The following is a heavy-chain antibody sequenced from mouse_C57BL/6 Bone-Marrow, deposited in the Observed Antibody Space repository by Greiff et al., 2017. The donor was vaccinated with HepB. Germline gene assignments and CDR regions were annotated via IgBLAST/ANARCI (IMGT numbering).Heavy chain of an antibody. J-gene: IGHJ2*01. CDR2: IYPGGGYT. CDR1: GYTFTNYW. D-gene: IGHD1-1*01. CDR3: ARGSPLDY. Sequence: VQLQQSGAELVRPGPSVKMSCKASGYTFTNYWIGWAKQRPGHGLEWIGDIYPGGGYTNYNEKFKGKATLTADKSSSTAYMQFSSLTSEDSAIYYCARGSPLDYWGQGTTLTVSS. V-gene: IGHV1-63*01.